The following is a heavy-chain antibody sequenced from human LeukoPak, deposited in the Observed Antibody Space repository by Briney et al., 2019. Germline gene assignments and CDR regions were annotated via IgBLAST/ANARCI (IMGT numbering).Heavy chain of an antibody. CDR1: GYSFTNYW. D-gene: IGHD5-24*01. CDR3: ARIQYTITGHDAFDI. CDR2: IYLGDSHT. V-gene: IGHV5-51*01. Sequence: GESLNIYCKASGYSFTNYWIAWARQMPGKCLEWMGIIYLGDSHTIYSPSFEGQVTISADKSINTAYLQWRSLEASDTAMYYCARIQYTITGHDAFDIWGQGTMVTVSS. J-gene: IGHJ3*02.